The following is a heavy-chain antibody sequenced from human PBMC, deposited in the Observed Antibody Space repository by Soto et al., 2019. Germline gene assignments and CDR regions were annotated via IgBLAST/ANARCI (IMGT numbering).Heavy chain of an antibody. J-gene: IGHJ4*02. Sequence: GGSLRLSCAASGFTFSTHAMSWVRQAPGKGLEWVSSISSGGTTTFYAASVEGRFTISRDKSKNTLYLQMNSLRADGTAVYYCAREGGSIGGWFGRKFDSWGQGTQVTVSS. CDR1: GFTFSTHA. CDR3: AREGGSIGGWFGRKFDS. V-gene: IGHV3-23*01. D-gene: IGHD6-19*01. CDR2: ISSGGTTT.